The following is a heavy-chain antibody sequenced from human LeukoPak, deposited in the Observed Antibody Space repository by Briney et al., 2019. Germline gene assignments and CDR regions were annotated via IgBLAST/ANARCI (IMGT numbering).Heavy chain of an antibody. CDR2: IYYSGST. D-gene: IGHD5/OR15-5a*01. Sequence: SETLSLTCTVSGGSISSGDYYWSWIRQHPGKGLEWIGYIYYSGSTYYNPSLKSRVTISVDTSKNQFSLKLSSVTAADTAVYYCARSLRGVFDYWGQGTLVTVSS. CDR1: GGSISSGDYY. V-gene: IGHV4-31*03. CDR3: ARSLRGVFDY. J-gene: IGHJ4*02.